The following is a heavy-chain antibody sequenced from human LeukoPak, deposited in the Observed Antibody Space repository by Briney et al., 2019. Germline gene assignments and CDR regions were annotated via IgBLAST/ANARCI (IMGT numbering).Heavy chain of an antibody. V-gene: IGHV3-11*03. J-gene: IGHJ5*02. CDR2: ISGSSGYT. CDR3: ARTGRGRDWFDP. Sequence: PGGSLRLSCAASGFTFSDYYMSWIRQAPGKGREWLSYISGSSGYTNYADSVKGRFTISRDNAKKSLYLQMDSLRAEDTAMYFCARTGRGRDWFDPWGQGTLVTVSS. D-gene: IGHD2-15*01. CDR1: GFTFSDYY.